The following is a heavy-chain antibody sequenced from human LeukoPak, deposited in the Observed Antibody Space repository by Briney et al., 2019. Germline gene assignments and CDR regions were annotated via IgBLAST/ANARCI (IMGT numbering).Heavy chain of an antibody. D-gene: IGHD1-26*01. V-gene: IGHV1-2*02. CDR3: AREPGSYRRKYYFDY. J-gene: IGHJ4*02. CDR2: INPNSGGA. Sequence: ASVKVSCKASGYTFTGYYIHWVRQAPGQGLEWMGWINPNSGGANYAQKFQGRVTMTRDTSISTAYMELSRLRSDDTAVYYCAREPGSYRRKYYFDYWGQGTLVAVSS. CDR1: GYTFTGYY.